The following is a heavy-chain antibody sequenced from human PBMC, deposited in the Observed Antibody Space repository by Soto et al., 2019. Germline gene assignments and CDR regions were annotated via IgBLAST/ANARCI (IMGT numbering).Heavy chain of an antibody. V-gene: IGHV4-34*01. J-gene: IGHJ6*02. CDR1: GGSFSGYY. CDR2: INHSGST. Sequence: QVQLQQWGAGLLKPSETLSLTCAVYGGSFSGYYWSWIRQPPGKGREWIGEINHSGSTNYNPSLKSRVTISVDTSKNQFSLKLSSVTAADTAVYYCARVSLIAAAGRVGYYYYGMDVWGQGTTVTVSS. CDR3: ARVSLIAAAGRVGYYYYGMDV. D-gene: IGHD6-13*01.